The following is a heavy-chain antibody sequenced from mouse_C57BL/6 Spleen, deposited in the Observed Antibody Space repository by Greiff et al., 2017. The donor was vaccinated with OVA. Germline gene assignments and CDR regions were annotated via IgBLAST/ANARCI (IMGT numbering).Heavy chain of an antibody. V-gene: IGHV1-85*01. D-gene: IGHD1-1*01. Sequence: QVHVKQSGPELVKPGASVKLSCKASGYTFTSYDINWVKQRPGQGLEWIGWIYPRDGSTKYNEKFKGKATLTVDTSSSTAYMELHSLTSEDSAVYFCAREGDYYGSSHFDYWGQGTTLTVSS. CDR3: AREGDYYGSSHFDY. J-gene: IGHJ2*01. CDR1: GYTFTSYD. CDR2: IYPRDGST.